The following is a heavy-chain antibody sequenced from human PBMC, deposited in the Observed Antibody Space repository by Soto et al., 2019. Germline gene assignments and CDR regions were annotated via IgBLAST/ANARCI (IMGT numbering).Heavy chain of an antibody. CDR2: IYYSGST. J-gene: IGHJ5*02. V-gene: IGHV4-39*01. CDR1: GGSISSSSYY. D-gene: IGHD3-3*01. Sequence: SETLSLTCTVSGGSISSSSYYWGWIRQPPGKGLEWIGSIYYSGSTYYNPSLKSRVTISVDTSKNQFSLKLSSVTAADTVVYYCARGITIFGVVRRSFDPWGQGTLVTVSS. CDR3: ARGITIFGVVRRSFDP.